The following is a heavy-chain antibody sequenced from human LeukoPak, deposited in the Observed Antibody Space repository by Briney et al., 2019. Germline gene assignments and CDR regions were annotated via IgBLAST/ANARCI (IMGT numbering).Heavy chain of an antibody. CDR3: ARVRTIFGVVISPDALDI. J-gene: IGHJ3*02. V-gene: IGHV1-18*04. Sequence: GASVKVSCKASGYTFTGYYMHWVRQAPGQGLEWMGWITADNSNTNYAQKLQGRVTMTKDPSTSTSYLELRSLIADDTAVYYCARVRTIFGVVISPDALDIWGQGTLVTVSS. CDR1: GYTFTGYY. D-gene: IGHD3-3*01. CDR2: ITADNSNT.